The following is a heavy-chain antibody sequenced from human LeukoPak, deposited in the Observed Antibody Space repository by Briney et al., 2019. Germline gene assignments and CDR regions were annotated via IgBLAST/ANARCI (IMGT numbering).Heavy chain of an antibody. V-gene: IGHV4-34*01. Sequence: PSETLSLTCAVYGGSFSGYYWSWIRQPPGKGLEWIGEINHSGSTNYNPSLKSRVTISVDTSKNQFSLKLSSVTAADTAVYYCARDRYYYDSSGYDHTYWYFDLWGRGTLVTVSS. CDR3: ARDRYYYDSSGYDHTYWYFDL. CDR2: INHSGST. D-gene: IGHD3-22*01. J-gene: IGHJ2*01. CDR1: GGSFSGYY.